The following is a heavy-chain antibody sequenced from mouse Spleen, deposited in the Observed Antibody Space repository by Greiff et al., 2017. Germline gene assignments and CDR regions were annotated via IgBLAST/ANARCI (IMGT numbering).Heavy chain of an antibody. J-gene: IGHJ4*01. CDR1: GYTFTDYN. V-gene: IGHV1-18*01. D-gene: IGHD2-5*01. Sequence: EVQLQQSGPELVKPGASVKIPCKASGYTFTDYNMDWVKQSHGKSLEWIGDINPNNGGTIYNQKFKGKATLTVDKSSSTAYMELRSLTSEDTAVYYCARLGVYSNYPYAMDYWGQGTSVTVSS. CDR3: ARLGVYSNYPYAMDY. CDR2: INPNNGGT.